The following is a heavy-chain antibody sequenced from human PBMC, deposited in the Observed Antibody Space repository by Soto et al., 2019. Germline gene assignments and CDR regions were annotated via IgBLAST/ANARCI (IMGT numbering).Heavy chain of an antibody. J-gene: IGHJ3*02. CDR3: ARAHPDTAMASVAFDI. V-gene: IGHV4-34*01. CDR2: INHSGST. Sequence: QVQLRQWGAGLLKPSETLSLTCAVYGGSFSGYYWSWIRQPPGKGLEWIGEINHSGSTNYNPSLKSRVTISVDTSRNQCSLKLSSVTAADTAVYYSARAHPDTAMASVAFDIWGQGTMVTVSS. D-gene: IGHD5-18*01. CDR1: GGSFSGYY.